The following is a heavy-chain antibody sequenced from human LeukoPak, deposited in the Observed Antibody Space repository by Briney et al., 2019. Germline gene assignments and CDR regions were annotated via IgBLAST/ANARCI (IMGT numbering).Heavy chain of an antibody. Sequence: GGSLTLSCLASGFIFNDFAMHWVRPAAGKGLGWVSCIHWDSGTIGYGDSVKGRPTLARHNAKHSLYLQVNGQRAKDTAVHYLARARPMILLVSLFDCWG. V-gene: IGHV3-9*01. CDR1: GFIFNDFA. D-gene: IGHD3-22*01. CDR3: ARARPMILLVSLFDC. J-gene: IGHJ4*01. CDR2: IHWDSGTI.